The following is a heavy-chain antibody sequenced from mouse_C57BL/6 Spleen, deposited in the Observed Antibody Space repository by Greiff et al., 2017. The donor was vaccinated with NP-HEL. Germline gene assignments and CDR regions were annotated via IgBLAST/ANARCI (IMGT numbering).Heavy chain of an antibody. J-gene: IGHJ4*01. V-gene: IGHV1-53*01. CDR1: GYTFTSYW. Sequence: VQLQQSGTELVKPGASVKLSCKASGYTFTSYWMHWVKQRPGQGLEWIGNINPSNGGTNYNEKFKSKATLTVDKSSSTAYMQLSSLTSEDSAVYYCARSKDYGSSGDYAMDYWGQGTSVTVSS. D-gene: IGHD1-1*01. CDR3: ARSKDYGSSGDYAMDY. CDR2: INPSNGGT.